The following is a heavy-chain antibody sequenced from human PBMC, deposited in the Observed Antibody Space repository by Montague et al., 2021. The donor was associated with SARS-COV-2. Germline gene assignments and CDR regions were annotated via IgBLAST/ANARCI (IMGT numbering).Heavy chain of an antibody. Sequence: SETLSLTCTVSGGSISSYYWSWIRQPPGRGLQWIGYISYSGSTNYNPSLKSRVTISVDTSKNHFTLRLSSVTAADTAVYYCANFRQTHLLFGTLYYGMDVWGQGTTVTVSS. J-gene: IGHJ6*02. D-gene: IGHD2-21*02. CDR2: ISYSGST. CDR1: GGSISSYY. CDR3: ANFRQTHLLFGTLYYGMDV. V-gene: IGHV4-59*01.